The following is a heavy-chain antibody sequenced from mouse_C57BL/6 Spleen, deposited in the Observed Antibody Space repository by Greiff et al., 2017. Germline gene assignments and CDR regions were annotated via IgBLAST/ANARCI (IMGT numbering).Heavy chain of an antibody. J-gene: IGHJ2*01. Sequence: VQLQQPGAELVMPGASVKLSCKASGYTFTSYWMHWVKQRPGQGLEWIGEIDPSDSYTNYNQKFKGKSTLTVDKSSSTAYMQLRSLTSEDSAVYYCARSGYSNYFDYWGQGTTLTVSS. CDR2: IDPSDSYT. V-gene: IGHV1-69*01. CDR1: GYTFTSYW. D-gene: IGHD2-5*01. CDR3: ARSGYSNYFDY.